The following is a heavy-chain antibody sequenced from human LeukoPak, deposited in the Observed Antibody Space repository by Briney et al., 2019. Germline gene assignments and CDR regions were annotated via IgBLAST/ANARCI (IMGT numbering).Heavy chain of an antibody. Sequence: SETLSLTCAVYGGSFSGYYWSWIRQPPGKGLEWIGEINHSGSTNYNPSLKSRVTISVDTSKNQFSLKLSSVTAADTAVYYCARARPPYGYSYGYNYWGQGTLVTVSS. CDR1: GGSFSGYY. J-gene: IGHJ4*02. V-gene: IGHV4-34*01. D-gene: IGHD5-18*01. CDR3: ARARPPYGYSYGYNY. CDR2: INHSGST.